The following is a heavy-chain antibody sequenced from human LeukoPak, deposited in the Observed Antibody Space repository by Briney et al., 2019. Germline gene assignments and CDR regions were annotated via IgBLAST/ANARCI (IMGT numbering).Heavy chain of an antibody. CDR2: IYYSGST. CDR1: GGSVSSGSYY. D-gene: IGHD2-2*01. CDR3: AREDIVVVPAATTNYVMDV. V-gene: IGHV4-61*01. Sequence: PSETLSPTCTVSGGSVSSGSYYWSWIRQPPGKGLEWIGYIYYSGSTNYNPSLKSRVTISVDTSKNQFSLKLSSVTAAETAVYYCAREDIVVVPAATTNYVMDVWGKGTTVTVSS. J-gene: IGHJ6*04.